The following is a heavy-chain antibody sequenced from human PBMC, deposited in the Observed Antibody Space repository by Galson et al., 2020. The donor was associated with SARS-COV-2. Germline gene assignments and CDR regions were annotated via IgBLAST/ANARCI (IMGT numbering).Heavy chain of an antibody. D-gene: IGHD6-19*01. CDR1: GFTFSRDA. J-gene: IGHJ4*02. Sequence: GGSLRLSCGASGFTFSRDAMHWVRQAPDKGLEWVAMIWFDGQTKFYGDAVQGRFTVSRDNSKNTLYLEMDNLRNEDTAVYFCVRDPDRSGWAFASWGQGTLVTVSS. CDR3: VRDPDRSGWAFAS. CDR2: IWFDGQTK. V-gene: IGHV3-33*01.